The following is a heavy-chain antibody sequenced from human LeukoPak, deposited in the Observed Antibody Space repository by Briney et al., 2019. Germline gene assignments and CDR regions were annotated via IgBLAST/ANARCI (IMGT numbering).Heavy chain of an antibody. CDR1: GYSFSNYW. J-gene: IGHJ5*01. Sequence: PGESLKISCKGSGYSFSNYWIAWVRQMPGKGLEWMGIIYPGDSDTKYSRSFQGQVIISADKSTTTAYLQWSSLKASDTAMYYCARRQAAAVNWFDSWGQGTLVTVCS. V-gene: IGHV5-51*01. D-gene: IGHD6-25*01. CDR2: IYPGDSDT. CDR3: ARRQAAAVNWFDS.